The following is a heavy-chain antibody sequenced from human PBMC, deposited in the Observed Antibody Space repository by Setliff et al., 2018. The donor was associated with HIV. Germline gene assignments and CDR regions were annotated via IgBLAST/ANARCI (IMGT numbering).Heavy chain of an antibody. Sequence: SLRLSCAASGFTFSSHWMHWVRQAPGKGPVWVSRITADGGGTNYADSVKGRFTISRDSAKNTVYLQMNSLRAEDTAVYYCTRVVGGNLYPSAFDIWAQGTMVTVSS. CDR3: TRVVGGNLYPSAFDI. CDR1: GFTFSSHW. D-gene: IGHD4-4*01. CDR2: ITADGGGT. J-gene: IGHJ3*02. V-gene: IGHV3-74*01.